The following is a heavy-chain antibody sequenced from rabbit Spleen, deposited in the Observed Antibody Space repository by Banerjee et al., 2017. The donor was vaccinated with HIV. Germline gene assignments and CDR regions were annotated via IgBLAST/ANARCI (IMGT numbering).Heavy chain of an antibody. CDR1: GVSFSDKDV. D-gene: IGHD6-1*01. J-gene: IGHJ6*01. V-gene: IGHV1S45*01. Sequence: EQLEESGGGLVKPEGSLTLTCEASGVSFSDKDVMCWVRQVPGKGLEWIGYIDPIFTATYFANWAKGRFTISKTSSTTVTLQVTSLTAADTATYFCAREKSGDYGYDLWGPGTLSPS. CDR2: IDPIFTAT. CDR3: AREKSGDYGYDL.